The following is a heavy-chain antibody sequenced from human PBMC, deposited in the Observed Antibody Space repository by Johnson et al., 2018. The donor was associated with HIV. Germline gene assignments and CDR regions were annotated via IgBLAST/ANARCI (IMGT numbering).Heavy chain of an antibody. V-gene: IGHV3-13*01. CDR3: ARAIAVAEGDAFDI. Sequence: VQLVESGGGLVQPGGSLRLSCAASGFTFSHYDMHWVRQVTGKGLEWVSAIGTIAGDTFYSASVKGRFTISRENAKDSLYLQMNSLRAGDTAIYYCARAIAVAEGDAFDIWGQGTMVTVSS. CDR1: GFTFSHYD. CDR2: IGTIAGDT. J-gene: IGHJ3*02. D-gene: IGHD6-19*01.